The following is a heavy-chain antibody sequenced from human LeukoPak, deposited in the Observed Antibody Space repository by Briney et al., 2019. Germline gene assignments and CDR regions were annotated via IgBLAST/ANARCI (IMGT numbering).Heavy chain of an antibody. Sequence: ASVMVSCMASGYTFTSYYLHWVRQAPGQGLEWMGIINPSGGSPNYAQKFQGRVTMTRDTSTSTVYMELRSLRSADTALYYCAREFVGGRSGELGYWGQGTLVTVSS. V-gene: IGHV1-46*01. D-gene: IGHD3-10*01. J-gene: IGHJ4*02. CDR3: AREFVGGRSGELGY. CDR2: INPSGGSP. CDR1: GYTFTSYY.